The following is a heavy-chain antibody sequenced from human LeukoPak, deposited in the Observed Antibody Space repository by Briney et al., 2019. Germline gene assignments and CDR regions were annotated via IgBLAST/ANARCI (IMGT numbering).Heavy chain of an antibody. V-gene: IGHV3-23*01. J-gene: IGHJ4*02. CDR2: ISGSGSST. D-gene: IGHD3-10*01. CDR3: AKFRGSNFGAYYFDY. Sequence: GGPLRLPCAASGFTFSSAMSWVRQAPGKGLGWVSTISGSGSSTYYADSVKGRFTISRDNSKNTLYLQMNSLRAEDTAVYYCAKFRGSNFGAYYFDYWGQGTLVTVSS. CDR1: GFTFSSA.